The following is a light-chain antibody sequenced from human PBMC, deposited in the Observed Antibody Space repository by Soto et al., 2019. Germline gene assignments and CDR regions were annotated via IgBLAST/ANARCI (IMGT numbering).Light chain of an antibody. Sequence: EIVMTQSPATLSVSPGERATLSCRASQSVSSNLAWYQQKPGQAPRLLIFDASTRATGIPARFSGSGSGTEFTLTLSSLQSEDFAIYCCQQYNTWPPITFGQGTRLEIE. J-gene: IGKJ5*01. CDR3: QQYNTWPPIT. CDR2: DAS. V-gene: IGKV3D-15*01. CDR1: QSVSSN.